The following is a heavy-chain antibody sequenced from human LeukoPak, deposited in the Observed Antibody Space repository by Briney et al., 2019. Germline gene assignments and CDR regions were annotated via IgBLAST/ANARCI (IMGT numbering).Heavy chain of an antibody. CDR1: GGSFSGYY. CDR2: INHSGST. V-gene: IGHV4-34*01. Sequence: SETLSLTCAVYGGSFSGYYWSWIRQPPGKGLEWIGEINHSGSTNYNPSLKSRVTISVDTSKNQFSLKLSSVTAADTAVYYCARDSPMVRGVIIWFDPWGQGTLVTVSS. CDR3: ARDSPMVRGVIIWFDP. J-gene: IGHJ5*02. D-gene: IGHD3-10*01.